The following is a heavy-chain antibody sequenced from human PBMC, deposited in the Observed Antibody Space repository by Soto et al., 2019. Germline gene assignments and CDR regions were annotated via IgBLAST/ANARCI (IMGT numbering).Heavy chain of an antibody. J-gene: IGHJ4*02. CDR1: GFTFSSCG. Sequence: QVQLVESGGGVVQPGRSLRLSCATSGFTFSSCGMHWVRQAPGKGLEWVAIIWYDGSNKNYADSVRGRFTISRDNSKNTLYLQMNSLRVEDTAVYYCARGETAPYWGPGTLVTVSS. V-gene: IGHV3-33*01. CDR2: IWYDGSNK. CDR3: ARGETAPY.